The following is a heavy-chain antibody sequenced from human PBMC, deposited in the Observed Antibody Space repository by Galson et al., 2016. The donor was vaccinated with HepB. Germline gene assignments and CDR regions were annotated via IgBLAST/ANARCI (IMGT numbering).Heavy chain of an antibody. J-gene: IGHJ4*02. Sequence: SETLSLTCSISGGSISNTRYYWGWIRQPPGQGLEWIGQIFHSGRVNYTPSLASRVTISVDTSNNHFSLRLTSVTAADTALYYCARQYRGGPSDYWGQGTLVIVAS. V-gene: IGHV4-39*07. D-gene: IGHD5-12*01. CDR2: IFHSGRV. CDR3: ARQYRGGPSDY. CDR1: GGSISNTRYY.